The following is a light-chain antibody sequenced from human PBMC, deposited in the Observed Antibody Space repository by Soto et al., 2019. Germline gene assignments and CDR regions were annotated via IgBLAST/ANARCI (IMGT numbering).Light chain of an antibody. V-gene: IGKV1-9*01. CDR2: VAS. J-gene: IGKJ1*01. CDR1: QGISNY. Sequence: DIQLTQSPSFLSASEGDRVTVTCRASQGISNYLAWYQQKPGKAPKLLINVASTLQSGVPSRFSGSGAGTEFTLTISSLQTEDSATYYCQQFNSFPRTLGQGTKVEIK. CDR3: QQFNSFPRT.